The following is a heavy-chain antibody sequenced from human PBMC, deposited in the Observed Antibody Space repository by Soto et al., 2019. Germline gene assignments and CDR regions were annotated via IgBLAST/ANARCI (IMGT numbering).Heavy chain of an antibody. CDR3: ARSGGTMLPYDY. CDR1: GYTFTGYY. CDR2: INPNSGGT. V-gene: IGHV1-2*02. Sequence: GASVKVSCKASGYTFTGYYMHWVRQAPGQGLEWMGWINPNSGGTNYAQKLQGRVTMTRDTSISTAYMELSRLRSDDTAVYCCARSGGTMLPYDYWGQGTLVTVSS. J-gene: IGHJ4*02. D-gene: IGHD3-10*02.